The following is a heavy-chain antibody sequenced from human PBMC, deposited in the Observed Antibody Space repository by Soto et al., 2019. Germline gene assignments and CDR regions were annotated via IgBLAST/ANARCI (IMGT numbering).Heavy chain of an antibody. CDR2: INSDGSST. D-gene: IGHD3-22*01. J-gene: IGHJ5*01. CDR3: ARVPLGDTSGYYWFDS. CDR1: GFTFSRYW. V-gene: IGHV3-74*01. Sequence: EVQLVESGGGLVQPGGSLTLSCAASGFTFSRYWMHWVRQAPGKGLVWVSRINSDGSSTTYADSVKGRFTISRDNAKNTLYLPMNSLRAEDTAVYYCARVPLGDTSGYYWFDSWGQGTLVTVSS.